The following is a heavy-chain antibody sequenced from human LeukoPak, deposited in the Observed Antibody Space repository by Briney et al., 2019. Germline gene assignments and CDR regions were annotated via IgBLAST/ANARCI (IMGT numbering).Heavy chain of an antibody. Sequence: GGSLRLSCAASGFTLSSYAMHWVRQPAGKGLEWVSAIGTAGDTFYPGSVKGRFTISRENAKKSLFLQMNSLRAEDTAVYYCARLSSGWTKLDYWGQGTLVTVSS. CDR2: IGTAGDT. D-gene: IGHD6-19*01. V-gene: IGHV3-13*01. CDR1: GFTLSSYA. CDR3: ARLSSGWTKLDY. J-gene: IGHJ4*02.